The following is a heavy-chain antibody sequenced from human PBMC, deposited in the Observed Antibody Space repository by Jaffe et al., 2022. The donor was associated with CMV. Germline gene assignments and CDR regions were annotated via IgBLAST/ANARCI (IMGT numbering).Heavy chain of an antibody. V-gene: IGHV1-46*01. D-gene: IGHD6-6*01. J-gene: IGHJ4*02. CDR3: ARDFAIAARPIGNYFDY. CDR2: INPSGGST. Sequence: QVQLVQSGAEVKKPGASVKVSCKASGYTFTSYYMHWVRQAPGQGLEWMGIINPSGGSTSYAQKFQGRVTMTRDTSTSTVYMELSSLRSEDTAVYYCARDFAIAARPIGNYFDYWGQGTLVTVSS. CDR1: GYTFTSYY.